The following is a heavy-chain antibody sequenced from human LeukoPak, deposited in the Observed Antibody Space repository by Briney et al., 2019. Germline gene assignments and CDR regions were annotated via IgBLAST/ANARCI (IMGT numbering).Heavy chain of an antibody. CDR3: AKVQRESGYNFDY. CDR1: GFAFSTYA. V-gene: IGHV3-23*01. CDR2: VSGSGDTT. D-gene: IGHD5-24*01. Sequence: PGGSLRLSCAASGFAFSTYAMTWVRQARGKGLEWVSAVSGSGDTTYYADSVKGRFTISRDNSKNTLYLQVNSLRAEDTAVYYCAKVQRESGYNFDYWGQGTLVTVSS. J-gene: IGHJ4*02.